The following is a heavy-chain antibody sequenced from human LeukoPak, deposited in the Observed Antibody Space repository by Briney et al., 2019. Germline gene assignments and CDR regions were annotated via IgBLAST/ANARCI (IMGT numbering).Heavy chain of an antibody. D-gene: IGHD2-15*01. CDR3: ARAGRYCSGGSCYSFDY. CDR1: GGSISSSNW. V-gene: IGHV4-4*02. J-gene: IGHJ4*02. CDR2: IYHSGST. Sequence: SETLSLTCAVSGGSISSSNWWSWVRQPPGKGLEWIGDIYHSGSTNYNPSLKSRVTISVDKSKNQFSLKLSSVTAADTAVYYCARAGRYCSGGSCYSFDYWGQGTLVTVSS.